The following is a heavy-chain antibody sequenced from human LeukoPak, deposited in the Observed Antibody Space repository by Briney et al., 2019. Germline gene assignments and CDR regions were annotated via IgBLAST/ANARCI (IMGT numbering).Heavy chain of an antibody. J-gene: IGHJ4*02. V-gene: IGHV4-38-2*01. CDR3: ARAKSSGWAHYFVY. CDR1: GYSISSGYY. Sequence: ETLSLTCAVSGYSISSGYYWGWIRQPPGKGVEWIGTIYHSGSTYYNPSLKSRVTVSVDTPKNQFSLTLSSVTAADPAVDYRARAKSSGWAHYFVYWGQPTLPTVSS. D-gene: IGHD6-25*01. CDR2: IYHSGST.